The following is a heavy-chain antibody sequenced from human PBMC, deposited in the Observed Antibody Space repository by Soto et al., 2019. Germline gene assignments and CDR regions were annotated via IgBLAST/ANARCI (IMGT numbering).Heavy chain of an antibody. J-gene: IGHJ5*02. D-gene: IGHD3-10*01. CDR3: ARDVITMVRGVIKSNWFDP. CDR2: IWYDGSNK. CDR1: GFTFSSYG. V-gene: IGHV3-33*01. Sequence: ESGGGVVQPGRSLRLSCAASGFTFSSYGMHWVRQAPGKGLEWVAVIWYDGSNKYYADSVKGRFTISRDNSKNTLYLQMNSLRAEDTAVYYCARDVITMVRGVIKSNWFDPWGQGTLVTVSS.